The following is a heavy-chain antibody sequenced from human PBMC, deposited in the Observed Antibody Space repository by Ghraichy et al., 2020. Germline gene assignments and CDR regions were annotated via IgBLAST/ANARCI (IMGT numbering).Heavy chain of an antibody. V-gene: IGHV4-39*02. CDR1: GDSISGSRHY. J-gene: IGHJ5*02. D-gene: IGHD2-2*01. Sequence: SETLSLTCAVSGDSISGSRHYWGWIRQPPGQGLEWVGTRYYSGRTYSNPSLQSRVSISVDRSKNHFSLQLTSVTAADTAVYFCARLFGVTLPPRGSQRGVVVVVPATPDLWGQGILVTVSS. CDR2: RYYSGRT. CDR3: ARLFGVTLPPRGSQRGVVVVVPATPDL.